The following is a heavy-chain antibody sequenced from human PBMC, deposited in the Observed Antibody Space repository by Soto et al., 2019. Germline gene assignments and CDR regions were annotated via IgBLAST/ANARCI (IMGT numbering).Heavy chain of an antibody. D-gene: IGHD3-10*01. CDR3: ARSRDGAPSYYFDY. J-gene: IGHJ4*02. CDR1: GGSIISGGYY. Sequence: KTSETLSLTCSVSGGSIISGGYYWIWIRQHPGKGLEWIGYIYYSGSTYYNPSLKSRVTISVDTSKNQFSLKLSSVTAADTAVYYCARSRDGAPSYYFDYWGQGTLVTVSS. CDR2: IYYSGST. V-gene: IGHV4-31*03.